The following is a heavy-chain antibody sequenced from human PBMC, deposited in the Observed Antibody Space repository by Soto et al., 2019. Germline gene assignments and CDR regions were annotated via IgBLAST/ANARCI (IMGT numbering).Heavy chain of an antibody. CDR3: ARRRIAALNHWFDL. D-gene: IGHD6-13*01. CDR1: GDTFNTYT. Sequence: SVKVSCKTSGDTFNTYTLSWVRQAPGQGLEWMGGITPIFGTADYAPKFQARVTITADRSTKTVYMELSSLRSEDTALYFCARRRIAALNHWFDLWGPGTLVTVSS. J-gene: IGHJ5*02. CDR2: ITPIFGTA. V-gene: IGHV1-69*06.